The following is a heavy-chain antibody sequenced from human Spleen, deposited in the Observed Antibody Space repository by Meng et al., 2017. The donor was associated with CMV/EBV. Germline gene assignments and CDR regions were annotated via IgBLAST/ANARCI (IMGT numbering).Heavy chain of an antibody. CDR3: ARDLGILTITIFGVVTSSGLGD. J-gene: IGHJ4*02. D-gene: IGHD3-3*01. CDR1: GFFFGDYG. V-gene: IGHV3-30*04. Sequence: GESLKISCAASGFFFGDYGLSRVRQAPGKGLEWVAVISYDGSNKYYADSVKGRFTISRDNSKNTLYLQMNSLRAEDTAVYYCARDLGILTITIFGVVTSSGLGDWGQGTLVTVSS. CDR2: ISYDGSNK.